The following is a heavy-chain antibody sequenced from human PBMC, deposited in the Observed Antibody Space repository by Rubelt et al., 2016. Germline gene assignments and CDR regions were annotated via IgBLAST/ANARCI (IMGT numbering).Heavy chain of an antibody. Sequence: QVQLQQWGAGLLKPSETLSLTCAVSGGSISSGGYSWSWIRQPPGKGLEWIGYIYHSGRTFYNPSLKSRVTISVDRSKNQFSLKLSSVTAADTAVYYCARVHRSSSSGSNWFDPWGQGTLVTVSS. D-gene: IGHD6-6*01. J-gene: IGHJ5*02. CDR3: ARVHRSSSSGSNWFDP. CDR1: GGSISSGGYS. CDR2: IYHSGRT. V-gene: IGHV4-30-2*01.